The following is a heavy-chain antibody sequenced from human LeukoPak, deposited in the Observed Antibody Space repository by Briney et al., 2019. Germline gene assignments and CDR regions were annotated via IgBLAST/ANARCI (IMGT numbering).Heavy chain of an antibody. CDR1: GGSISSYY. CDR2: TYYNGST. J-gene: IGHJ6*04. D-gene: IGHD2-2*01. V-gene: IGHV4-59*01. Sequence: SGTLSLTPTLTGGSISSYYWSSIRPPPGKGLEWIGHTYYNGSTNYNPSLQSRVTISVDTSKNQFSLKLSSVTAADTAVYYCARDPSPAHYYYYYGMDVWGKGTTVTVSS. CDR3: ARDPSPAHYYYYYGMDV.